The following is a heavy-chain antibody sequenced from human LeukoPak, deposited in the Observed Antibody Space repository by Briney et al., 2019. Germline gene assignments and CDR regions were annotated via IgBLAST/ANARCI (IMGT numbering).Heavy chain of an antibody. D-gene: IGHD1-7*01. J-gene: IGHJ4*02. Sequence: GGSLRLSCAPSGFSFSSHGMHRVRQAPGKGLEWVAIIWHDGSNKYYADFVKGRFTISRENYKNTLYLQMNSLRAEDTAVYYCARAGTGTNDVDYWGQGTLVTVSS. CDR3: ARAGTGTNDVDY. CDR1: GFSFSSHG. V-gene: IGHV3-33*01. CDR2: IWHDGSNK.